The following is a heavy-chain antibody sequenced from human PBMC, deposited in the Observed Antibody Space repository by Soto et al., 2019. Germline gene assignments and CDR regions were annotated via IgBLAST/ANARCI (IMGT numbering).Heavy chain of an antibody. CDR1: GFTFSSYE. CDR3: ARDGVEKYQLLRAVYYYYGMDV. CDR2: ISSSGSTI. D-gene: IGHD2-2*01. J-gene: IGHJ6*02. V-gene: IGHV3-48*03. Sequence: GGSLRLSCAASGFTFSSYEMNWVRQAPGKGLEWVSYISSSGSTIYYADSVKGRFTISRDNAKNSLYLQMNSLRAEDTAVYYCARDGVEKYQLLRAVYYYYGMDVWGQGTTVTVSS.